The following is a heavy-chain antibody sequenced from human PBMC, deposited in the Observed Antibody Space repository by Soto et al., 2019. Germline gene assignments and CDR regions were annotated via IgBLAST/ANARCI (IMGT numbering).Heavy chain of an antibody. CDR3: ARSGDNYNRLDY. CDR2: SSNSGTFS. J-gene: IGHJ4*02. V-gene: IGHV3-11*06. CDR1: GFTFSDYY. D-gene: IGHD1-1*01. Sequence: GGSLRLSCAGSGFTFSDYYRSWIRQAPGKGLEWISYSSNSGTFSRYADSVKGRFSISRDNTKNLLYLQMNSLRAEDTAVYYCARSGDNYNRLDYWGQGTPVTAPQ.